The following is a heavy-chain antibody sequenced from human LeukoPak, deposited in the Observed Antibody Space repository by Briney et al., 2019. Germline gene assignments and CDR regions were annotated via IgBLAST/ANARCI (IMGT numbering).Heavy chain of an antibody. J-gene: IGHJ5*02. D-gene: IGHD3-10*01. CDR1: GGSISSSSYY. V-gene: IGHV4-39*01. CDR2: IYYSGST. CDR3: AKYYYGSGWFDP. Sequence: SETLSLTCTVSGGSISSSSYYWGWIRQPPGKGLEWIGSIYYSGSTYYNPSLKSRVTISVDTSKNQFSLKLSSVTAADTAMYYCAKYYYGSGWFDPWGQGTLVTVSS.